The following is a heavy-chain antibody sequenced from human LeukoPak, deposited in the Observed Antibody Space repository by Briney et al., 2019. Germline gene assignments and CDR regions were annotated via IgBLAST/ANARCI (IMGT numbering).Heavy chain of an antibody. V-gene: IGHV3-23*01. Sequence: PGGSLRLSCAASGFIFSSYAMSWVRQTPGKGLEWVSLISGSGGNTYYADSVKGRFTISRDNSKNTLYLQMNSLKAEDTAVYYCARVSGSDYGGSTYYFDYWGQGTLVTVSS. J-gene: IGHJ4*02. CDR3: ARVSGSDYGGSTYYFDY. CDR2: ISGSGGNT. D-gene: IGHD4-23*01. CDR1: GFIFSSYA.